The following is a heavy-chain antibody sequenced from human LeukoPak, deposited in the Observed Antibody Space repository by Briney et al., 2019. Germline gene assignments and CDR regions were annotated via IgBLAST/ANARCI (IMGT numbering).Heavy chain of an antibody. CDR2: IYYSGST. CDR3: ARDRHRPPWWYFDL. V-gene: IGHV4-59*01. J-gene: IGHJ2*01. Sequence: SETLSLTCTVSGGSISSYYWSWIRQPPGKGLGGIGNIYYSGSTNYNPSLKSRVTISVDTSKNQFSLKLSSVTAADTAVYYCARDRHRPPWWYFDLWGRGTLVTVSS. CDR1: GGSISSYY.